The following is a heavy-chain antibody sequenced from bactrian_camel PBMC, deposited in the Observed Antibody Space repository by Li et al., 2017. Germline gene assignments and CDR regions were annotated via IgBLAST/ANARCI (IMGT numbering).Heavy chain of an antibody. V-gene: IGHV3S10*01. Sequence: VQLVESEGGTVQAGGSLTHSCVASGALFTTCDMHWYRQTPGAGREEVSRLRLDGTTDYADSVKGRFTISRDNDAKNTVYLQMNSLKTEDTAVYYCGAYCYNGASTEDYWGQGTQVTVS. J-gene: IGHJ4*01. D-gene: IGHD2*01. CDR1: GALFTTCD. CDR2: LRLDGTT. CDR3: GAYCYNGASTEDY.